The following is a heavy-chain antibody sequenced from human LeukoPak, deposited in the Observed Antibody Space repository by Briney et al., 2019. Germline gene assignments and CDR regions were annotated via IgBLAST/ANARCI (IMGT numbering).Heavy chain of an antibody. CDR2: ISAYNGNT. D-gene: IGHD6-6*01. CDR1: GYTFTSYG. V-gene: IGHV1-18*01. CDR3: ARFFRPYYYGMDV. Sequence: ASVKVSCKASGYTFTSYGISWVRQAPGQGLEWMGWISAYNGNTNYAQKLQGRVTTTTDTSTSTAYMELRSLRSDDTAVYYCARFFRPYYYGMDVWGQGTTVTVSS. J-gene: IGHJ6*02.